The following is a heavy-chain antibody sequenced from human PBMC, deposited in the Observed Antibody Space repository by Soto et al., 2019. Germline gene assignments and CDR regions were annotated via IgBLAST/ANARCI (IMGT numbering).Heavy chain of an antibody. CDR1: GGTFSSYA. CDR3: ARVGGRNYDILTGYLPHTNCFDP. V-gene: IGHV1-69*13. CDR2: IIPIFGTA. Sequence: SVKVSCKASGGTFSSYAISWVRQAPGQGLEWMGGIIPIFGTANYAQKFQGRVTITADESTSTAYMELSSLRSEDTAVYYCARVGGRNYDILTGYLPHTNCFDPWGQGILVTVSS. D-gene: IGHD3-9*01. J-gene: IGHJ5*02.